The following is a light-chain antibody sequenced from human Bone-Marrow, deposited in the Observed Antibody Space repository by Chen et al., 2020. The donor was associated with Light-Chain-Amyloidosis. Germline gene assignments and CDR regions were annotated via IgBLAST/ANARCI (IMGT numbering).Light chain of an antibody. CDR3: QQSYSIPRA. CDR1: QNIYNY. V-gene: IGKV1-39*01. Sequence: DIQMTQSPSSLSASVGDRVTITCRASQNIYNYLNWYHHRPGRAPKLLINAASSLQSGVPSRFSGSVSGTDFTLTIDSLQPEDFAICCCQQSYSIPRAFGQGTKVEIE. J-gene: IGKJ1*01. CDR2: AAS.